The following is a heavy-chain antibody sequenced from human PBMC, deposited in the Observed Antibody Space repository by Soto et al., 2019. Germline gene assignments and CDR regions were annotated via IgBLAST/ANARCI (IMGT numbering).Heavy chain of an antibody. CDR3: AKDRVGAPPAEYFQH. V-gene: IGHV3-30*18. CDR2: ISYDGSNK. CDR1: GFTFSSYG. D-gene: IGHD1-26*01. Sequence: QVQLVESGGGVVQPGRSLRLSCAASGFTFSSYGMHWVRQAPGKGLEWVAVISYDGSNKYYADSVKGRFTISRDNSKNTLYLQMNSLRAEDTAVYYCAKDRVGAPPAEYFQHWGQGTLVTVSS. J-gene: IGHJ1*01.